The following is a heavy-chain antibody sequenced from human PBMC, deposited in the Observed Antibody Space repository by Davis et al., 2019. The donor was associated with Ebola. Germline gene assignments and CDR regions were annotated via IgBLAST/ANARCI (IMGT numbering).Heavy chain of an antibody. CDR3: AGYSSSSSDLYYYYGMDV. J-gene: IGHJ6*02. CDR2: IYYSGST. Sequence: SETLSLTCTVSGGSISSGGYYWSWIRQHPGKGLEWIGYIYYSGSTYYNPSLKSRVTISVDTSKNQFSLKLSSVTAADTAVYYCAGYSSSSSDLYYYYGMDVWGQGTTVTVSS. CDR1: GGSISSGGYY. D-gene: IGHD6-6*01. V-gene: IGHV4-31*03.